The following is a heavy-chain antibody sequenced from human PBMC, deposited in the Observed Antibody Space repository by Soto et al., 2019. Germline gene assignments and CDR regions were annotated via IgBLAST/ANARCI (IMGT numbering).Heavy chain of an antibody. Sequence: SETLSLTCTVSGGSISSYYWSWIRQPPGKGLEWIGYIYYSGSTNYNPSLKSRVTISVDTSKNQFSLKLSSVTAADTAVYYCAASSGWYGAGLGWGQGTLVTVSS. CDR2: IYYSGST. CDR3: AASSGWYGAGLG. D-gene: IGHD6-19*01. V-gene: IGHV4-59*08. J-gene: IGHJ4*02. CDR1: GGSISSYY.